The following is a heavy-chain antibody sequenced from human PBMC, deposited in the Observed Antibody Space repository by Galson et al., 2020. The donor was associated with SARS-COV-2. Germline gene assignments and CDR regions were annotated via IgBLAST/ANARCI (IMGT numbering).Heavy chain of an antibody. CDR2: LLGSSDRT. J-gene: IGHJ3*02. V-gene: IGHV3-23*01. D-gene: IGHD1-1*01. CDR3: AKELGSSWKEDVFDI. CDR1: GFTFTNYA. Sequence: GESLKISCAASGFTFTNYAMGWVRQAPGKGLEWVSSLLGSSDRTYYADSVKGRFTISRDSSKNTLYLQMDRLRAEDTAVYFCAKELGSSWKEDVFDIWGQGTMVTVSS.